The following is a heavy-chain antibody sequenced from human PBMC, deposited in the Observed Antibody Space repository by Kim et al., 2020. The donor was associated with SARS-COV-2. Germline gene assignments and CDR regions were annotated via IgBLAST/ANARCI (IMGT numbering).Heavy chain of an antibody. V-gene: IGHV4-39*01. CDR3: ARHSRIVVVPAAILA. D-gene: IGHD2-2*01. Sequence: NPSLESRVTISVDTSKNQFSLKLSSVTAAETAVYYCARHSRIVVVPAAILAWGQGTLVTVSS. J-gene: IGHJ4*02.